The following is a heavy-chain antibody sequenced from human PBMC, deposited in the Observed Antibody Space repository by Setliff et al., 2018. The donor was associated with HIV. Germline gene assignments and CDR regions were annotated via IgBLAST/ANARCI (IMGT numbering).Heavy chain of an antibody. V-gene: IGHV5-51*01. CDR1: GYTFSNYW. J-gene: IGHJ3*02. CDR3: ARRSDSALVGFAFDI. Sequence: PGESLKISCQVSGYTFSNYWIGWVRQMPGKGLEWMGIIYPSDSDTRYSPAFQGQVTISVDKSIRTVYLQWSSSSLKASDTAMYYCARRSDSALVGFAFDIWGQGTMVTVSS. D-gene: IGHD5-18*01. CDR2: IYPSDSDT.